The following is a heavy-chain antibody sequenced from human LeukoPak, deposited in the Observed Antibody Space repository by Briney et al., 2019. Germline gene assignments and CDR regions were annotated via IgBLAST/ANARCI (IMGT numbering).Heavy chain of an antibody. CDR2: ISYDGSNK. Sequence: PGGSLRLSCAASEFTFSSYGMHWVRQAPGKGLEWVAVISYDGSNKYYADSVKGRFTISRDNSKNTLYLQMNSLRAEDTAVYYCARDRGGHRGYYFDYWGQGTLVTVSS. V-gene: IGHV3-30*03. J-gene: IGHJ4*02. CDR3: ARDRGGHRGYYFDY. D-gene: IGHD3-10*01. CDR1: EFTFSSYG.